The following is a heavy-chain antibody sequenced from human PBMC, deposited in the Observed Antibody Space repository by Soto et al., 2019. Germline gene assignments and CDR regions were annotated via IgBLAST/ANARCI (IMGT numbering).Heavy chain of an antibody. D-gene: IGHD6-19*01. J-gene: IGHJ4*02. Sequence: EVQLLESGGGLVQPGGSLRLSCAASGFTFSSYAMSWVRQAPGKGLEWVSAISGSGGSTYYADSVKGRFTISRDNSKNTLYVQMNNLRAEDTAVYYCAKSISGWYNFDYWGQGTLVTVSS. CDR3: AKSISGWYNFDY. CDR2: ISGSGGST. CDR1: GFTFSSYA. V-gene: IGHV3-23*01.